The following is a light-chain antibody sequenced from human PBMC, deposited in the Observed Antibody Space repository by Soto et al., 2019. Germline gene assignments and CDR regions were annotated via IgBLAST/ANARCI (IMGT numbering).Light chain of an antibody. CDR3: SSYAGSKNFSV. J-gene: IGLJ1*01. CDR2: EVS. V-gene: IGLV2-8*01. Sequence: QSALTQPPSASGSPGQSVTISCTGTNSDVGAYNYVSWYQQYPGKAPKVIIYEVSKRPSGVPDRFSGSKSGNTASLTVSGLQAEDEADYYCSSYAGSKNFSVFGTGTKLT. CDR1: NSDVGAYNY.